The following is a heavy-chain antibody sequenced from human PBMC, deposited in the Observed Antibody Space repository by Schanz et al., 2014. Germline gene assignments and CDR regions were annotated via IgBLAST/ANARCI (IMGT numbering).Heavy chain of an antibody. CDR1: GFTFSDYY. J-gene: IGHJ4*02. CDR2: ISHNSHYT. Sequence: QVQLVESGGTLVKPGGSLRLSCVVSGFTFSDYYMSWIRQAPGKGLEWVSYISHNSHYTNYADSVKGRFTISRDNAKSSLHLQRNSLRADDTAVYYCARDGVAATTDFEYWGQGALVTVSS. D-gene: IGHD1-1*01. CDR3: ARDGVAATTDFEY. V-gene: IGHV3-11*06.